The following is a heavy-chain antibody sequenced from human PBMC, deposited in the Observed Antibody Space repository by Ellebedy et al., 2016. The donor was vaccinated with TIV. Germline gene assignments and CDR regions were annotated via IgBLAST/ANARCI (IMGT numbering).Heavy chain of an antibody. J-gene: IGHJ6*02. CDR1: GFTFNSYW. Sequence: GESLKISCAASGFTFNSYWMSWVRQAPGKGLEWVDNINQDGSRMYYVDSVKGRFSISRDNAKNSVFLRMNTMRVEDTAVYHCARDGAYGDYSPGYYGMDVWGQGTTVTVSS. CDR3: ARDGAYGDYSPGYYGMDV. V-gene: IGHV3-7*03. CDR2: INQDGSRM. D-gene: IGHD3-22*01.